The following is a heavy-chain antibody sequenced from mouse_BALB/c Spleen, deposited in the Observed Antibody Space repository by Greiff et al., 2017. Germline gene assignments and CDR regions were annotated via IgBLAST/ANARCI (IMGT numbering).Heavy chain of an antibody. CDR1: GYSFTSYW. CDR2: IYPGNSDT. V-gene: IGHV1-5*01. Sequence: VQLQQSGTVLARPGASVKMSCKASGYSFTSYWMHWVKQRPGQGLEWIGAIYPGNSDTSYNQKFKGKAKLTAVTSASTAYMELSSLTNEDSAVYYFTSITTVVATDYWGQGTTLTVSS. J-gene: IGHJ2*01. CDR3: TSITTVVATDY. D-gene: IGHD1-1*01.